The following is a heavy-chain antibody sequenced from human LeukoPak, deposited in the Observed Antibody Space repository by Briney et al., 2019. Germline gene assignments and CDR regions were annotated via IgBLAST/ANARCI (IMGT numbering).Heavy chain of an antibody. J-gene: IGHJ4*02. CDR3: ARDGGYVGGLGRTFFDY. CDR1: GFTFSSYG. Sequence: QSGGSLRLSCAASGFTFSSYGMHWVRQAPGKGLEWVAVIWYDGSNKYYADSVKGRFTISRDNSKNTLYLQMNSLRAEDTAVYYCARDGGYVGGLGRTFFDYWGQGTLVTVSS. V-gene: IGHV3-33*01. CDR2: IWYDGSNK. D-gene: IGHD3-16*01.